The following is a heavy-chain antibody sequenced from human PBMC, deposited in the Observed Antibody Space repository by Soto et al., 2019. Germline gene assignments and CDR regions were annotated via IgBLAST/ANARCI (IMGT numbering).Heavy chain of an antibody. CDR3: AHCTYYYDSSGYYKAEYFQH. V-gene: IGHV2-5*02. Sequence: QITLKESGPTLVKPTQTLTLTCTFSGFSLSTSGVGVGWIRQPPGKALEWLALIYWDDDKRYSPSLKSRLTITKDTSXXQXVXXMTNMDPVDTATYYCAHCTYYYDSSGYYKAEYFQHWGQGTLVTVSS. J-gene: IGHJ1*01. D-gene: IGHD3-22*01. CDR1: GFSLSTSGVG. CDR2: IYWDDDK.